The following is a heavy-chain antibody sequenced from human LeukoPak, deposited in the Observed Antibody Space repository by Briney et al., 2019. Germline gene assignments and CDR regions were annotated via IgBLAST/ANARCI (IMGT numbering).Heavy chain of an antibody. CDR2: INHSGST. Sequence: SENLSLTCAVYGGSFSGYYWSWIRQPPGKGLEWIGEINHSGSTNYNPSLKSRVTISVDTSKNQFSLKLSSVTAADTAVYYCARGNTRYYYDSSGYYYRDWGQGTLVTVSS. CDR3: ARGNTRYYYDSSGYYYRD. V-gene: IGHV4-34*01. J-gene: IGHJ4*02. D-gene: IGHD3-22*01. CDR1: GGSFSGYY.